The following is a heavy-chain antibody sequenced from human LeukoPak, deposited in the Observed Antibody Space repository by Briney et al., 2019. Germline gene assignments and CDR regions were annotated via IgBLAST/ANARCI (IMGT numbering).Heavy chain of an antibody. CDR2: INPSGGST. J-gene: IGHJ4*02. CDR3: ARDFRRFGVVINSDY. D-gene: IGHD3-3*01. CDR1: GYTFTSYY. V-gene: IGHV1-46*01. Sequence: VASVNVSCKASGYTFTSYYIHWVRQPPGQGLEWMGIINPSGGSTSYAQKFQGRVTMTRDTSTSTVYMELSSLRSEDTAVYYCARDFRRFGVVINSDYWGQGTLVTVSS.